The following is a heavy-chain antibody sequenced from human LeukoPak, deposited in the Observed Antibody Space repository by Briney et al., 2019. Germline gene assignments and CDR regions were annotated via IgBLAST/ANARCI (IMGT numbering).Heavy chain of an antibody. CDR3: ARSSTMMDYPWSY. V-gene: IGHV4-34*01. CDR2: INHSGST. CDR1: GFTFSSYG. Sequence: PGGSLRLSCAASGFTFSSYGMHWVRQAPGKGLEWIGEINHSGSTNYNPSLKSRVTISVDTSKNQFSLKLSSVTAADTAVYYCARSSTMMDYPWSYWGQGTLVTVSS. J-gene: IGHJ4*02. D-gene: IGHD3-22*01.